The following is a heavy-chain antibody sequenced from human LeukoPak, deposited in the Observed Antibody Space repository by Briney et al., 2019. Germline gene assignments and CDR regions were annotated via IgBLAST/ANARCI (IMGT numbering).Heavy chain of an antibody. V-gene: IGHV4-39*01. CDR2: IYYSGST. CDR1: GGSISSSSYY. CDR3: ARLRIVGATTIDY. J-gene: IGHJ4*02. D-gene: IGHD1-26*01. Sequence: SETLSLTCTVSGGSISSSSYYWGWIRQPPGKGLEWIGSIYYSGSTYYNPSLKSRVTISVDTSKYQFSLKLSSVTAADTAVYYCARLRIVGATTIDYWGQGTLVTVSS.